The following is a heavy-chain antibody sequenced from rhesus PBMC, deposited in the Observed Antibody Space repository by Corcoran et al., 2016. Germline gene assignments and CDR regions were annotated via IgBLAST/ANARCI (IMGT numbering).Heavy chain of an antibody. Sequence: QVQLQESGPGVVKPSETLSLTCAVSGGSISDSYRWSWIRQPPGKGLEWIGYIYGSSTSTNYNPSLKSRVTISKDTAKNQFSLKLSSVTAADTAVYYCARDLGWGDYYDDYWGQGVLVTVSS. J-gene: IGHJ4*01. CDR2: IYGSSTST. V-gene: IGHV4S10*01. CDR3: ARDLGWGDYYDDY. D-gene: IGHD3-34*01. CDR1: GGSISDSYR.